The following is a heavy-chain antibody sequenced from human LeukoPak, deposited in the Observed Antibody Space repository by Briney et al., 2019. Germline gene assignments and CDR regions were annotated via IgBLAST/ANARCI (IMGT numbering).Heavy chain of an antibody. CDR3: AREGLGYCSSTSCYRGSGYFDY. CDR1: GYTFTGYY. D-gene: IGHD2-2*02. J-gene: IGHJ4*02. Sequence: ASVKVSCKASGYTFTGYYMHWVRQAPGQGLEWMGRINPNSGDTNYAQKFQGRVTMTRDTSISTAYMELSRLRSDDTAVYYCAREGLGYCSSTSCYRGSGYFDYWGQGTLVTVSS. V-gene: IGHV1-2*06. CDR2: INPNSGDT.